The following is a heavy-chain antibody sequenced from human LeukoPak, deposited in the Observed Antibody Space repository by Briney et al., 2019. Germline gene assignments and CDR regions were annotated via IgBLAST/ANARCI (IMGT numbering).Heavy chain of an antibody. V-gene: IGHV3-23*01. J-gene: IGHJ3*02. D-gene: IGHD6-19*01. Sequence: HPGGSLRLSCAASGFTFSSYAMSWVRQAPGKGLEWVSAISGSGGSTYYADSVKGRFTISRDNSKNTLYLQMNSLRSEDTAVYYCARGGSLGGWYGGGSAFDIWGQGTVVTVSS. CDR2: ISGSGGST. CDR1: GFTFSSYA. CDR3: ARGGSLGGWYGGGSAFDI.